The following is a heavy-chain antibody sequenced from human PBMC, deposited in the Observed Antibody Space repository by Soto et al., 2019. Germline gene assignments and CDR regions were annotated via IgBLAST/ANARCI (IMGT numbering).Heavy chain of an antibody. Sequence: SETLSLTCTVSGGSISSSSYYWGWIRQPPGKGLEWIGSIYYSGSTYYNPSLKSRVTISVDTSKNQFSLKLSSVTAADTAVYYCARHEKPTADYSIQEAAPWRPYYYYGMDVWGQGTTVTVSS. CDR1: GGSISSSSYY. V-gene: IGHV4-39*01. CDR2: IYYSGST. D-gene: IGHD4-4*01. CDR3: ARHEKPTADYSIQEAAPWRPYYYYGMDV. J-gene: IGHJ6*02.